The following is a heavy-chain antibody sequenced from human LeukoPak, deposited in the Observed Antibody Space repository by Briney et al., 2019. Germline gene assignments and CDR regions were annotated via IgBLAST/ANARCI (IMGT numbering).Heavy chain of an antibody. Sequence: GGSLRLSCAASGFTFSSYSMNWVRQAPGKGLEWVSSLSGSSSYIYYADSVRGRFTMSRDNAKNSLYLQMNSLRAEDTAVYYCAKDYVPNYWGQGTLVTVSS. CDR1: GFTFSSYS. J-gene: IGHJ4*02. V-gene: IGHV3-21*01. CDR3: AKDYVPNY. CDR2: LSGSSSYI. D-gene: IGHD3-16*01.